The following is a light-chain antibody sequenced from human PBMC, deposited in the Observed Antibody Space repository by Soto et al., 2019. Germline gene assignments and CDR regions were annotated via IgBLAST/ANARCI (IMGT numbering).Light chain of an antibody. J-gene: IGKJ2*01. CDR1: QSITSTY. Sequence: EIVLTQSPGTLSLSPGERATLSCRASQSITSTYLAWYQQKSGQAPRLLIYATSSRATGIPDRFSGSGSRTDFTLTISRLEPEDFAVYYCQQYNSSPYTFGQGTNLVIK. CDR3: QQYNSSPYT. CDR2: ATS. V-gene: IGKV3-20*01.